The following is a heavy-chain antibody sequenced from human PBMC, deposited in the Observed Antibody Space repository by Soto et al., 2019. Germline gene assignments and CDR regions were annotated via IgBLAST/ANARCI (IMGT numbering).Heavy chain of an antibody. CDR1: GFTFSSYG. J-gene: IGHJ3*02. V-gene: IGHV3-30*18. CDR2: ISYDGSNK. Sequence: QVQLVESGGGVVQPGRSLRLSCAASGFTFSSYGMHWVRQAPGKGLEWVAVISYDGSNKYYADSVKGRFTISRDNSKNPLYLQMNSLRAEDTAVYYCAKVAFDIWGQGTMVTVSS. CDR3: AKVAFDI.